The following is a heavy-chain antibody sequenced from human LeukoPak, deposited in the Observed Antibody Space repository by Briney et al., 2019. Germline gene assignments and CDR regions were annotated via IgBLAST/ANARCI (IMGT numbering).Heavy chain of an antibody. D-gene: IGHD2-15*01. CDR3: AKAPQEYCSGGSCYYYCGMDV. J-gene: IGHJ6*04. CDR1: GFTFSSYG. CDR2: ISYDGSNK. Sequence: GGSLRLSCAASGFTFSSYGMHWVRQAPGKGLEWVAVISYDGSNKYYADSVKGRFTISRDNSKNTLYLQMNSLRAEDTAVYYCAKAPQEYCSGGSCYYYCGMDVWGKGTTVTVSS. V-gene: IGHV3-30*18.